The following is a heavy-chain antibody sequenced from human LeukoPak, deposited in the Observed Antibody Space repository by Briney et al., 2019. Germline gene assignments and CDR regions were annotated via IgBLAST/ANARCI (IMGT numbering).Heavy chain of an antibody. CDR2: FYYSGST. Sequence: SETLSLTCSVSVGSISSYYGRWIPQPPGKGVEWIGYFYYSGSTNYNPSLKSRVPLSVDQFQNHVALELSPVTAADNAVFYCANTVGNGTLIYYYYYCMDVWGKGNTVTVSS. CDR3: ANTVGNGTLIYYYYYCMDV. J-gene: IGHJ6*03. D-gene: IGHD1-1*01. V-gene: IGHV4-59*08. CDR1: VGSISSYY.